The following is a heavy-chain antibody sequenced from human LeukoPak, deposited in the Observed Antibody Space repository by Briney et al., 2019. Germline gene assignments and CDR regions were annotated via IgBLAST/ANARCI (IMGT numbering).Heavy chain of an antibody. CDR3: ARGGWFGESPFDY. J-gene: IGHJ4*02. D-gene: IGHD3-10*01. Sequence: SETLSLTCTVSGGSISSGPYYWSWIRQPAGKGLEWIGRIYTSGSTNYNPSLKSRVTISLDTSKNQFSLKLSSVTAADTAVYYCARGGWFGESPFDYWGQGTLVTVSS. V-gene: IGHV4-61*02. CDR2: IYTSGST. CDR1: GGSISSGPYY.